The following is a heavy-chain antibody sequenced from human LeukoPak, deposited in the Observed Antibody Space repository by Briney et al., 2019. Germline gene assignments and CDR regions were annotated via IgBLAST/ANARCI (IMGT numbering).Heavy chain of an antibody. CDR2: ISSSSSYI. V-gene: IGHV3-21*01. J-gene: IGHJ4*02. Sequence: PGGSLRLSCAASGFTFSSYSMNWVRQAPGKGLEWVSSISSSSSYIYYADSVKGRFTISRDNAKNSLYLQMNSLRAEDTAVYYCARDRYPQSGLWRGGFDYWGQGTLVTVSS. CDR1: GFTFSSYS. D-gene: IGHD5-12*01. CDR3: ARDRYPQSGLWRGGFDY.